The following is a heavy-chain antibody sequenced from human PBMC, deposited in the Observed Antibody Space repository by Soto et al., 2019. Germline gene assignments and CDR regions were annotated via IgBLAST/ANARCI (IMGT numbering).Heavy chain of an antibody. Sequence: GGSLRLSCAASGFTFSSYDMHWVRQATGKGLEWVSAIGTAGDTYYPGSVKGRFTISRENAKNSLYLQMNSLRAEDTAVYYCARVLGGGGMDVWGQGTTVTVSS. CDR2: IGTAGDT. J-gene: IGHJ6*02. CDR1: GFTFSSYD. CDR3: ARVLGGGGMDV. D-gene: IGHD2-15*01. V-gene: IGHV3-13*01.